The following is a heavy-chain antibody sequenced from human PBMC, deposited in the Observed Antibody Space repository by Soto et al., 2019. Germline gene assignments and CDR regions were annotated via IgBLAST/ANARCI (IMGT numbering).Heavy chain of an antibody. CDR3: ANPPLGYCISTSCYSIGLGYYYYGMDV. J-gene: IGHJ6*02. Sequence: ASVKVSCKVSGYTLTELSMHWVRQAPGKGLEWMGGFDPEDGETIYAQKFQGRVTMTEDTSTDTAYMELSSLRSEDTAVYYCANPPLGYCISTSCYSIGLGYYYYGMDVWGQGTTVTVS. CDR1: GYTLTELS. V-gene: IGHV1-24*01. D-gene: IGHD2-2*01. CDR2: FDPEDGET.